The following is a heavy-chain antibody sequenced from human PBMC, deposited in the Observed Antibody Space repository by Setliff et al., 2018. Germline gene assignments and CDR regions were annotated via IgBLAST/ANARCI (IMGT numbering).Heavy chain of an antibody. CDR3: ARASRFGTIVWKGDYYMDV. CDR2: INTNTGNP. J-gene: IGHJ6*03. V-gene: IGHV7-4-1*02. Sequence: ASVKVSCKASGYMFTTYAMSWIRQVPGQGFEWMGWINTNTGNPIYVQGFTGRFVFSLDTSVSTAYLHISGLKAEDTAVYYCARASRFGTIVWKGDYYMDVWGRGTTVTVSS. D-gene: IGHD2-15*01. CDR1: GYMFTTYA.